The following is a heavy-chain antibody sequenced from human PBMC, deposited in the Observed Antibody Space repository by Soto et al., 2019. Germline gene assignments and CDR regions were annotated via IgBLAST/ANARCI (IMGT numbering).Heavy chain of an antibody. CDR1: GFNFSSYA. CDR2: ISGSGGST. Sequence: GGSLRLSCAASGFNFSSYALSWVRQAPGKGLEWVSAISGSGGSTYYADSVKGRFTISRDSSKNTLYLQMNSLRAEDTAVYYCAKDRAFITGTTQDYWGQGTLVTVSS. D-gene: IGHD1-7*01. CDR3: AKDRAFITGTTQDY. J-gene: IGHJ4*02. V-gene: IGHV3-23*01.